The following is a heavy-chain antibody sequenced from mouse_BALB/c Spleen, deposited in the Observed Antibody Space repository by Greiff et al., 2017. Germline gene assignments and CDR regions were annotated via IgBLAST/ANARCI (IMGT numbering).Heavy chain of an antibody. V-gene: IGHV5-17*02. J-gene: IGHJ3*01. Sequence: DVKLVESGGGLVQPGGSRKLSCAASGFTFSRFGMHWVRQAPEKGLEWVAYISSGSSTIYYADTVKGRFTISRDNPKNTLFLQMTSLRSEDTAMYYCTSEGSYDEDWFAYWGQGTLVTVSA. CDR3: TSEGSYDEDWFAY. CDR2: ISSGSSTI. CDR1: GFTFSRFG. D-gene: IGHD2-12*01.